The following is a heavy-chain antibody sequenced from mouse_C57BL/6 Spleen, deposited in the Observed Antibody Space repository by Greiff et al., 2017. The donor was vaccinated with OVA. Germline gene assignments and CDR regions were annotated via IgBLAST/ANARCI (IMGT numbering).Heavy chain of an antibody. V-gene: IGHV7-1*01. Sequence: EVQGVESGGGLVQSGRSLRLSCATSGFTFSDFYMEWVRQAPGKGLEWIAASRNKANDYTTEYSASVKGRFIVSRDTSQSILYLQMNALRAEDTAIYYCARDGQQLGAMDYWGQGTSVTVSS. J-gene: IGHJ4*01. CDR3: ARDGQQLGAMDY. CDR1: GFTFSDFY. D-gene: IGHD4-1*01. CDR2: SRNKANDYTT.